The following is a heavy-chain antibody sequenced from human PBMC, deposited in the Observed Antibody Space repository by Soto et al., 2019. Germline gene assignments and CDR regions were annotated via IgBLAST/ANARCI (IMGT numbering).Heavy chain of an antibody. J-gene: IGHJ4*02. V-gene: IGHV3-43*01. CDR1: GFTFDDYT. CDR3: AKVHSYGLNSFDY. Sequence: PGGSLRLSCAASGFTFDDYTMHWVRQAPGKGLEWVSLISWDGGSTYYADSVKGRFTISRDNSKNSLYLQMNSLRTEDTALYYFAKVHSYGLNSFDYWGQEPL. CDR2: ISWDGGST. D-gene: IGHD5-18*01.